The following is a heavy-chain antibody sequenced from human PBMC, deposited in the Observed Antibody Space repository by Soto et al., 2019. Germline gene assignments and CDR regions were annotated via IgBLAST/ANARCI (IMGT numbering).Heavy chain of an antibody. V-gene: IGHV1-8*01. CDR3: ARARSSGWYVDY. Sequence: QVQLVQSGAEVKKPGASVKVSCKASGYTFTSYDINWVRQATGQGLEWMGWMNPNSGNTGYAQKFQGTVTMTTNTSISTASMALRSLRSEDTAVYYCARARSSGWYVDYWGQGTLVTVSS. J-gene: IGHJ4*02. CDR2: MNPNSGNT. D-gene: IGHD6-19*01. CDR1: GYTFTSYD.